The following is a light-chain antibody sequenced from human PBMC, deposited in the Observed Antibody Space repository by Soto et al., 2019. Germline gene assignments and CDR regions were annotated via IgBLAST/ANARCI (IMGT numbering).Light chain of an antibody. V-gene: IGKV1-5*01. J-gene: IGKJ5*01. CDR1: QSLTGW. Sequence: DIQMTQSPSTLSASVGDRVIITCRASQSLTGWLAWYQQKPGKAPKVLIYDASSLESGVPSRFSGSGFGTEFTLTISSLQPDDFATYYCQQYKSNPITFGQGTLLEIK. CDR3: QQYKSNPIT. CDR2: DAS.